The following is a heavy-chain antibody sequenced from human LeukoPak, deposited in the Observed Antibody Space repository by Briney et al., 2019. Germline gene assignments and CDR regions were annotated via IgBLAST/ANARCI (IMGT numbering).Heavy chain of an antibody. D-gene: IGHD6-13*01. CDR1: GFTFSSYA. CDR2: ISGSGGST. J-gene: IGHJ4*02. V-gene: IGHV3-23*01. CDR3: AGIKYSSSCFDY. Sequence: GGSLRLSCAASGFTFSSYAMSWVRQAPGKGLEWVSAISGSGGSTYYADSVKGRFTISRDNSKNTLYLQMNSLRAEDTAVYYCAGIKYSSSCFDYWGQGTLVTVSS.